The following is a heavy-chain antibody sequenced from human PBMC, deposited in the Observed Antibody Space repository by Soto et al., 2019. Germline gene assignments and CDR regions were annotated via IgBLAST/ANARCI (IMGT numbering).Heavy chain of an antibody. CDR2: IRGTGLNT. CDR3: VREYSPGVFEY. J-gene: IGHJ4*02. V-gene: IGHV3-23*01. D-gene: IGHD5-12*01. Sequence: GSLRLSCVGSGFVFKNFAINWVRQPPGKGLEWVSVIRGTGLNTYYAASVKGRFNISRDTSSTTVYMEMNSLRFEDTAVHYCVREYSPGVFEYWGQGTQVTVSS. CDR1: GFVFKNFA.